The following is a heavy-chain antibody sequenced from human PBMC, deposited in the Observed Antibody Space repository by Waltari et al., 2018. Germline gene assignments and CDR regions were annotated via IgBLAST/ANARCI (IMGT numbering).Heavy chain of an antibody. J-gene: IGHJ4*02. Sequence: EVQLVESGGGLIQPGGSLKLSCAAYGFTVSSNYMSWVRQAPGKGLEWVAVVYYGSWTFYSDSVKGRFTISRDNSKNTLDLQMNSLRVEDTAVYYCTRLGGNTNDFWGQGTPVTVSS. CDR1: GFTVSSNY. CDR2: VYYGSWT. V-gene: IGHV3-53*01. D-gene: IGHD2-15*01. CDR3: TRLGGNTNDF.